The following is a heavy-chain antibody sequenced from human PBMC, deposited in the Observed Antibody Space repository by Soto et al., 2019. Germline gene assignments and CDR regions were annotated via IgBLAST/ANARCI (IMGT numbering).Heavy chain of an antibody. Sequence: GGSLRLSCAASGFTFSNAWMNWVRPAPGKGLEWVGRIKSKTDGRTTDYAAPVKGRFTISRDDSKNTLYLQMNSLKTEDTAVYYCTTAPIVATIDYWGQGTLVTVSS. V-gene: IGHV3-15*07. CDR2: IKSKTDGRTT. J-gene: IGHJ4*02. D-gene: IGHD5-12*01. CDR3: TTAPIVATIDY. CDR1: GFTFSNAW.